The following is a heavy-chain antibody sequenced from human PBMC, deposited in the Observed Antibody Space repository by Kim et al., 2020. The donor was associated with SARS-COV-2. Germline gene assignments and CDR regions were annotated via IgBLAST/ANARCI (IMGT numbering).Heavy chain of an antibody. J-gene: IGHJ4*02. CDR3: ASMTTLSFDY. CDR2: ST. V-gene: IGHV4-59*01. Sequence: STNYTPCPKGRVTISVDTAKNQFSLKLSYVTAADTAVYYCASMTTLSFDYWGQGTLVTVSS. D-gene: IGHD4-17*01.